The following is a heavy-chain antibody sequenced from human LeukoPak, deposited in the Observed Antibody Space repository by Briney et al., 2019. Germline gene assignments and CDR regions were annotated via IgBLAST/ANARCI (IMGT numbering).Heavy chain of an antibody. J-gene: IGHJ4*02. V-gene: IGHV4-39*07. CDR1: GGSISSSSYY. D-gene: IGHD2-2*01. CDR2: IYYSGST. CDR3: ARDLGYQLPLILGY. Sequence: PSETLSLTCTVSGGSISSSSYYWGWIRQPPGKGLEWIGSIYYSGSTYYNPSLKSRVTISVDTSKNQFSLELSSVTAADTAVYYCARDLGYQLPLILGYWGQGTLVTVSS.